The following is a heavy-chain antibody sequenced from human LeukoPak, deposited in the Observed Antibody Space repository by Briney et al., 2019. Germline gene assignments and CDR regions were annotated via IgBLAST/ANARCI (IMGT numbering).Heavy chain of an antibody. Sequence: SETLSLTCTVSGGALSSYHWSWIRQSPGRGLEWLGHISYRGNTDYNLALKSRVTISVDMFYNQFSLKLSSVTAADTAVYYCAGTYYFDSSGHYFGGNGFDIWGQGTMVTVSS. CDR3: AGTYYFDSSGHYFGGNGFDI. V-gene: IGHV4-59*12. CDR1: GGALSSYH. CDR2: ISYRGNT. J-gene: IGHJ3*02. D-gene: IGHD3-22*01.